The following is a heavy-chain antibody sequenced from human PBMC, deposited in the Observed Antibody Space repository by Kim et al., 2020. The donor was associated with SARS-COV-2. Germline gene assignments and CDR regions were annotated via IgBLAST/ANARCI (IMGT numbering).Heavy chain of an antibody. Sequence: GGSLRLSCAASGFSLRTLWMHWVRQVPGEGLVWFSRMNTEGTQTIEADSVKGRFTISRDNSQNALFLQMNNLTAEDTAVHYCAGGNGHAFGVDVWGEG. J-gene: IGHJ6*02. D-gene: IGHD3-16*01. V-gene: IGHV3-74*01. CDR3: AGGNGHAFGVDV. CDR2: MNTEGTQT. CDR1: GFSLRTLW.